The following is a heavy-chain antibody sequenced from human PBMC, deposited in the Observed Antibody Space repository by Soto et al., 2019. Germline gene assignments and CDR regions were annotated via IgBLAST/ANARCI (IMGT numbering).Heavy chain of an antibody. CDR2: ISSSSSTI. CDR3: ARDIGALIWYNWIYYGMDV. J-gene: IGHJ6*02. Sequence: GGSLRLSCAASGFTFSSYSMNWVRQAPGKGLEWVSYISSSSSTIYYADSVKGRFTIPRDNAKNSLYLQMNSLRDEDTAVYYCARDIGALIWYNWIYYGMDVWGQGTTVTVSS. D-gene: IGHD1-20*01. V-gene: IGHV3-48*02. CDR1: GFTFSSYS.